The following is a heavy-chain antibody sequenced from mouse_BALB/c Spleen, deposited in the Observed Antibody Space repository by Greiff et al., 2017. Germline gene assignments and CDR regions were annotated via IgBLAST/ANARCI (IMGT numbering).Heavy chain of an antibody. CDR2: ISSGGSYT. CDR1: GFTFSSYT. J-gene: IGHJ2*01. Sequence: EVHLVESGGGLVKPGGSLKLSCAASGFTFSSYTMSWVRQTPEKRLEWVATISSGGSYTYYPDSVKGRFTISRDNAKNTLYLQMSSLKSEDTAMYYCTSAPYGYDGPRYFDYWGQGTTLTVSS. CDR3: TSAPYGYDGPRYFDY. V-gene: IGHV5-6-4*01. D-gene: IGHD2-2*01.